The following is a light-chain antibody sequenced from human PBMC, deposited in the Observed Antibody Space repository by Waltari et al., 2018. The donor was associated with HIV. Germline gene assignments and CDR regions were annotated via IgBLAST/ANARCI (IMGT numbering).Light chain of an antibody. Sequence: QSALTHPASVSGSPGQSITLSCTGTTSYVGGYNSLSWYQQHPAKAPKLVILEVSSRPSGVSNRFSGSKSGNTASLTISGLQAEDEAYYYCSSYTSSDTVVFGGGTKVTVL. CDR2: EVS. J-gene: IGLJ2*01. CDR3: SSYTSSDTVV. CDR1: TSYVGGYNS. V-gene: IGLV2-14*03.